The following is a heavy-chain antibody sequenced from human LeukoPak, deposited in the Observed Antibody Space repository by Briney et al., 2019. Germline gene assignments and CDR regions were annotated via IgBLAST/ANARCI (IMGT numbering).Heavy chain of an antibody. CDR1: GGSFSGYY. D-gene: IGHD2-15*01. CDR2: IYYTGIS. CDR3: ARFPGSAEYRHYYYMDV. J-gene: IGHJ6*03. V-gene: IGHV4-59*01. Sequence: PSETLSLTCAVYGGSFSGYYWSWIRQPPGKGLESIGNIYYTGISNYNPSLKSRVTISVDTSKNQFSLKLSSVIAADTAVYYCARFPGSAEYRHYYYMDVWGKGTTVTVSS.